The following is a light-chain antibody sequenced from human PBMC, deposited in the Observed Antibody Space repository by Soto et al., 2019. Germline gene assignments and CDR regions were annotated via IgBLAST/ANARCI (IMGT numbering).Light chain of an antibody. CDR2: GAS. CDR3: QPCGSPRT. Sequence: EIVLTQSPGTLSLSPGERATLSCRASQSVSSSYLAWYQQKPGQAPRLLIYGASSRATGIPDRFSGSGSGTDVTLTNSSLEPAEFAVYYFQPCGSPRTFGQVTNV. V-gene: IGKV3-20*01. J-gene: IGKJ1*01. CDR1: QSVSSSY.